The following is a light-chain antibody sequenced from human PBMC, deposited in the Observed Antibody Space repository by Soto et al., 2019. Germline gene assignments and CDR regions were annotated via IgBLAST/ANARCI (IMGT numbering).Light chain of an antibody. Sequence: EIGLTQSPGTLSLSPGERAILSCRARQNVRSNYLAWYQQKSGQAPRLLIYGVSSRATGIPDRFSGSGSGTDFTLTISRLEPEDFGVYYCQQYSNSPFTFGQGTKLEI. V-gene: IGKV3-20*01. J-gene: IGKJ2*01. CDR2: GVS. CDR1: QNVRSNY. CDR3: QQYSNSPFT.